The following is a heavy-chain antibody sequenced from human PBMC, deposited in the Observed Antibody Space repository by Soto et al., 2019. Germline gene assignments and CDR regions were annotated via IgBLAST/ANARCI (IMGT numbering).Heavy chain of an antibody. V-gene: IGHV4-34*01. CDR3: ARGRVRFLEWLLKGPLYYMDV. Sequence: SETLSLTCAVYGGSFSGYYWSWIRQPPGKGLEWIGEINHSGSTNYNPSLKSRVTISVDTSKNQFSLKLSSVTAADTAVYYCARGRVRFLEWLLKGPLYYMDVWGKGTTVT. CDR2: INHSGST. J-gene: IGHJ6*03. D-gene: IGHD3-3*01. CDR1: GGSFSGYY.